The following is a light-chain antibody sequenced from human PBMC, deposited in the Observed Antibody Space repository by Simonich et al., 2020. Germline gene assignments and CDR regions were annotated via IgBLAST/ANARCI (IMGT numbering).Light chain of an antibody. J-gene: IGLJ2*01. V-gene: IGLV2-14*01. CDR1: SSDVGGYTY. CDR3: SSYTSSSAVV. CDR2: DVS. Sequence: QSALTQPASVSGSPGQSITISCTGTSSDVGGYTYVSWYQQHPGKAPKLMIYDVSKRPSGVSHRVSGSKSGNTASLTISGLQAEDEADYYCSSYTSSSAVVFGGGTKLTVL.